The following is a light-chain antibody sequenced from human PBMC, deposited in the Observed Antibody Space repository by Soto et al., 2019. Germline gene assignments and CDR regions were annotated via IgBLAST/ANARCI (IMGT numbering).Light chain of an antibody. Sequence: DIQMTQPPSTLSASVGDRVTITCRASQTISSWLAWYQQKPGKAPKLLIYRASSLESGVPSRFSGSGSGTEFTLTISSLQPDDFATYYCQQYNSYPFTFGPGIKVDMK. CDR1: QTISSW. CDR3: QQYNSYPFT. CDR2: RAS. J-gene: IGKJ3*01. V-gene: IGKV1-5*03.